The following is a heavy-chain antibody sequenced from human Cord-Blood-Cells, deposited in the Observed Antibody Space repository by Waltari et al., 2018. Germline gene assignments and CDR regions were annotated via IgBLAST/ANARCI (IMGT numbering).Heavy chain of an antibody. V-gene: IGHV4-4*07. CDR2: IYTSGST. CDR1: GGSISSYY. CDR3: ARVGGVVPAANWFDP. D-gene: IGHD2-2*01. J-gene: IGHJ5*02. Sequence: QVQLQESGPGLVKPSETLSLTCTVSGGSISSYYWSWIRQPAGKGLEWIGRIYTSGSTNYNPSRKRRVTMSVDTSKNQFSLKLSSVTAADTAVYYCARVGGVVPAANWFDPWGQGTLVTVSS.